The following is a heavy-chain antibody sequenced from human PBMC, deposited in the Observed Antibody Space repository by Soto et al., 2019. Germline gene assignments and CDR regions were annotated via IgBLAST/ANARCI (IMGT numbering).Heavy chain of an antibody. CDR2: MNPNSGNT. CDR1: GYTFTSYD. Sequence: ASVKVSCKASGYTFTSYDINWVRQATGQGLERMGWMNPNSGNTGYAQKFQGRVTMTRNTSISTAYMELSSLRSEDTAVYYCARWLITMVRGVYYYYGMDVWGQGTTVTVSS. V-gene: IGHV1-8*01. J-gene: IGHJ6*02. D-gene: IGHD3-10*01. CDR3: ARWLITMVRGVYYYYGMDV.